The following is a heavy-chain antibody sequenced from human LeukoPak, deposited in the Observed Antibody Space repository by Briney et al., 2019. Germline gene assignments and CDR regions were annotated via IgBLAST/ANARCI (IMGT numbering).Heavy chain of an antibody. CDR1: GFTFSSNA. CDR2: ISSSSGYI. CDR3: ARDLEWQLVSFDY. Sequence: PGGSLRLSCAASGFTFSSNAVNWVRQAPGKGLEWVSCISSSSGYIYYADSVKGRFTISRDNAKNSLYLQMNSLRAEDTAVYYCARDLEWQLVSFDYWGQGTLVTVSS. V-gene: IGHV3-21*01. J-gene: IGHJ4*02. D-gene: IGHD6-6*01.